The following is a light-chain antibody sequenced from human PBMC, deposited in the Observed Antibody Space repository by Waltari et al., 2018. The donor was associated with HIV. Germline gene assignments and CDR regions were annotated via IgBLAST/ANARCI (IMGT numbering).Light chain of an antibody. Sequence: EIVLTQSPGTLSLSPGEGATLSCRASQSVDRNYLAWYQQKPNQAPRLLIYGAFSRATGIPDRVSGSGAGTDFTLSISRLEPEDFAVYYCQQYGSSPETFGQGTKVEIK. J-gene: IGKJ1*01. CDR2: GAF. V-gene: IGKV3-20*01. CDR1: QSVDRNY. CDR3: QQYGSSPET.